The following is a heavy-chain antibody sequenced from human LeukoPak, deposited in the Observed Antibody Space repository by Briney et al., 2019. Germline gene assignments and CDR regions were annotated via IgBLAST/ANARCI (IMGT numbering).Heavy chain of an antibody. CDR3: ARGSAALYYFDF. V-gene: IGHV3-33*08. CDR2: IWYDGSDI. J-gene: IGHJ4*02. CDR1: GLSVSSNY. Sequence: GGSLRLSCVASGLSVSSNYMSWVRQAPGKGLEWVALIWYDGSDIYYADSVKGRFIISRDNSKNTLYLQMNTLRAEDTAVYYCARGSAALYYFDFWGQGTLVTVSS. D-gene: IGHD2-2*01.